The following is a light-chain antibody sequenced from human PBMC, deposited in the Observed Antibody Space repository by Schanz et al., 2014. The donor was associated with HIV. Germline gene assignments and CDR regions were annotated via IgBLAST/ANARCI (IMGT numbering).Light chain of an antibody. V-gene: IGLV1-44*01. Sequence: QSVLTQPPSVSGAPGQRVTISCSGSNSNIGTTPANWYQQLPGTAPRLLLYNDHFRPSGVPDRFSGSRSGTSASLAISGLRSDDEAHYYCATWDDSLNGVVFGGGTKVTVL. J-gene: IGLJ2*01. CDR1: NSNIGTTP. CDR2: NDH. CDR3: ATWDDSLNGVV.